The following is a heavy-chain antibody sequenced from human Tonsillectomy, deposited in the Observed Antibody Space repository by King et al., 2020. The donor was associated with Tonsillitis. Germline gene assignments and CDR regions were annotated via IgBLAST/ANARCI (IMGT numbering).Heavy chain of an antibody. V-gene: IGHV3-13*01. J-gene: IGHJ3*02. CDR2: IGTAGDT. CDR3: AREGGDYSDISGYSQAGAFDI. Sequence: VQLVEFGGGLVQPGGSLRLSCAASGFTFSSYDMHWVRQATGKGLEWVSAIGTAGDTYYPGSVKGRFTISRENAKNSLYLQMNSLRAGDTAVYYCAREGGDYSDISGYSQAGAFDIWGQGTMVTVSS. D-gene: IGHD3-22*01. CDR1: GFTFSSYD.